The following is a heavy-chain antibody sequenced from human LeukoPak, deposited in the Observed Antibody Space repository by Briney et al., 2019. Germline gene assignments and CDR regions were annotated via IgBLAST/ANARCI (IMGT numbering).Heavy chain of an antibody. D-gene: IGHD1-26*01. Sequence: ASVKVSCKASGCTFTSHGISWVRQAPGQGLEWMGWISTYNGNTNYAQKLQGRVSMTTDTSTSTAYMDLRSLRSDDTAVYYCARSWGSYGVHFDYWGQGTLVTVSS. J-gene: IGHJ4*02. CDR3: ARSWGSYGVHFDY. V-gene: IGHV1-18*01. CDR1: GCTFTSHG. CDR2: ISTYNGNT.